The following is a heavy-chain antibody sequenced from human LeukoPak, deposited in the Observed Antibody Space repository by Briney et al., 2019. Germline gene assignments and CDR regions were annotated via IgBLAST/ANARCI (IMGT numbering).Heavy chain of an antibody. CDR2: ISGSGGGT. J-gene: IGHJ4*02. CDR1: GFTFSSYA. D-gene: IGHD5-24*01. CDR3: AKGEMGTTSYYFDY. V-gene: IGHV3-23*01. Sequence: GGSLRLSCAASGFTFSSYAMSWVRQAPGKGLEWVSTISGSGGGTYYADSVKGRFTISRDNSKNTLYLQVNSLRAEDTAVYYCAKGEMGTTSYYFDYWGQGTLVTVSS.